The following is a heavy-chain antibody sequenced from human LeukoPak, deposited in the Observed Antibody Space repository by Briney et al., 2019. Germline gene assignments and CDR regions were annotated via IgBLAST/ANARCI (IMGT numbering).Heavy chain of an antibody. D-gene: IGHD2-15*01. Sequence: PGGSLRLSCAASGFTFSNYWMHWVRQAPGKGLVWVSRINSDGSSTSYADSVKGRFTIPRDNAKNTLYLQLNSLRAEDTAVYHCARGGFCSGGSCPVDYYYYMDVWGKGTTVTVSS. V-gene: IGHV3-74*01. CDR3: ARGGFCSGGSCPVDYYYYMDV. CDR1: GFTFSNYW. J-gene: IGHJ6*03. CDR2: INSDGSST.